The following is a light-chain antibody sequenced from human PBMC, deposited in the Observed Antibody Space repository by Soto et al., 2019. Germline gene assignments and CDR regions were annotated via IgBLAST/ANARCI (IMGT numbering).Light chain of an antibody. CDR1: RGINNC. CDR2: GAS. CDR3: QQYDTYWT. V-gene: IGKV1-5*03. Sequence: DIQMTQYPSTLSSSLGERVTSTCRASRGINNCLAWYQQKPGKAPKLLIYGASNLQSGVPSRFSGSGSGTEFTLTISSLQPGDFATYYCQQYDTYWTFGQGTKVDIK. J-gene: IGKJ1*01.